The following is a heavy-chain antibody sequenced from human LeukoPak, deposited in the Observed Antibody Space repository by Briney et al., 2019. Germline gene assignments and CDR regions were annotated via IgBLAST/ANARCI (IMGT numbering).Heavy chain of an antibody. CDR2: VSRSGDST. D-gene: IGHD6-13*01. J-gene: IGHJ4*02. CDR1: GFTFSRYA. V-gene: IGHV3-23*01. CDR3: AKSGPDMAATGDFDN. Sequence: SGGSLRLSCAASGFTFSRYAVSWVRQAPGKGLEWVSAVSRSGDSTYYADSVKGRFTISRDNSKNTLYLQMSSLRADDTAVYYCAKSGPDMAATGDFDNWGQGTLVTVSS.